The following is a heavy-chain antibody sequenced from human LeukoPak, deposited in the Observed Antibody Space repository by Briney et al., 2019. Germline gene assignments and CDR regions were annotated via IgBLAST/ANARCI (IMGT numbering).Heavy chain of an antibody. CDR3: AKQGRDWLRDYYYYMDV. D-gene: IGHD3-9*01. CDR2: IGGRGGST. V-gene: IGHV3-23*01. CDR1: GFTFSSYG. Sequence: GGSLRLSCAASGFTFSSYGMSWVRQAPGKGLEWVSSIGGRGGSTYYADSVKGRFTISRDNSKNTLYLRMNSLRAEDTAVYYCAKQGRDWLRDYYYYMDVWGKGTTVTVSS. J-gene: IGHJ6*03.